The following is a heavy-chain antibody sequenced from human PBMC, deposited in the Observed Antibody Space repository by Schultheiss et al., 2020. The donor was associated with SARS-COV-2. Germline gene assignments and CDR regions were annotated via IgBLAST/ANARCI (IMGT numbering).Heavy chain of an antibody. CDR1: GFTFSNAW. CDR3: ASLYSSSWYGVDY. CDR2: IKSKTDGGTT. Sequence: AGSLRLSCAASGFTFSNAWMSWVRQAPGKGLEWVGRIKSKTDGGTTDYAAPVKGRFTISRDDSKNTLYLQMNSLRAEDTAVYYCASLYSSSWYGVDYWGQGTLVTVSS. D-gene: IGHD6-13*01. V-gene: IGHV3-15*01. J-gene: IGHJ4*02.